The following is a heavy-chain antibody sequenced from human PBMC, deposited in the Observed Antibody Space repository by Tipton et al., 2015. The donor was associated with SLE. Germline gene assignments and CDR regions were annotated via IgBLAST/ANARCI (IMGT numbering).Heavy chain of an antibody. Sequence: GSLRLSCAVYGGSFSGYYWSWIRQPPGKGLEWIGEINHSGSTNYNPSLKSRVTISVDTSKNQFSLKLSSVTAADTAVYYCARGPLLDLWGRGTLVTVSS. CDR1: GGSFSGYY. J-gene: IGHJ2*01. V-gene: IGHV4-34*01. CDR3: ARGPLLDL. CDR2: INHSGST. D-gene: IGHD5/OR15-5a*01.